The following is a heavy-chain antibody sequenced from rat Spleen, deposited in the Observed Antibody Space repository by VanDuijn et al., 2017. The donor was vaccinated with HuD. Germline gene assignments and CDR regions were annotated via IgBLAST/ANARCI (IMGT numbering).Heavy chain of an antibody. CDR1: GLSLTRNT. Sequence: QVQLKESGPGLVQPSQALSLTCTVSGLSLTRNTIHWVRQPPGKGREWRGGIWGNGNTDYNPPLKSRLSISRDTSKSQVFLKMNSLQTEDTAMYFCARNAKYYYDGSYYYVHFDYWGQGTLVTVSS. J-gene: IGHJ3*01. CDR2: IWGNGNT. V-gene: IGHV2-1*01. D-gene: IGHD1-12*02. CDR3: ARNAKYYYDGSYYYVHFDY.